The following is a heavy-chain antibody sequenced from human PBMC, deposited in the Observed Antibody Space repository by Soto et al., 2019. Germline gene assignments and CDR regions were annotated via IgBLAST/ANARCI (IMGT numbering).Heavy chain of an antibody. CDR3: ARDRLGATGDY. CDR2: ISAYNANT. CDR1: GYTFTSYG. Sequence: ASVKVSCKASGYTFTSYGISWVRQAPGQGLEWMGWISAYNANTNYAQKLQGRVTMTTDTSTSASYMELRSLRSDDTAVYFCARDRLGATGDYWGQGTLVTVSS. D-gene: IGHD1-26*01. J-gene: IGHJ4*02. V-gene: IGHV1-18*01.